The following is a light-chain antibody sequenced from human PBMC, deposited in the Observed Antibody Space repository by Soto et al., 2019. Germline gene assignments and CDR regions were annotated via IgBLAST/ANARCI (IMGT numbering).Light chain of an antibody. CDR1: SSDVGSYDY. J-gene: IGLJ2*01. CDR2: EVS. V-gene: IGLV2-14*01. CDR3: ASYTSTTHVV. Sequence: QSALTQPASVSGSPGQSITISCTGTSSDVGSYDYVSWYQQHPGKAPKLMFYEVSHRPSGISNRFSGSKSGYTASLIISGLQAEDEADYYCASYTSTTHVVFGGGTKLTVL.